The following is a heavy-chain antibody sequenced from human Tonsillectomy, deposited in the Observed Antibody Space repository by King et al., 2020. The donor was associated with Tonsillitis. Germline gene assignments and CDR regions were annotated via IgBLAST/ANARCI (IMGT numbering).Heavy chain of an antibody. CDR2: ISHDEIYT. J-gene: IGHJ5*02. D-gene: IGHD2-15*01. CDR1: GFTFSNFG. Sequence: DVQLVESGGGLVQPGESLRLSCSASGFTFSNFGMHWIRQAPEKGLEFVSVISHDEIYTNYADSVKGRFTISRDNSKNTLYLQMSSLRPEDTALYYCVPEIYVETTGGRWFDPWGQGTLVTVSS. V-gene: IGHV3-64D*06. CDR3: VPEIYVETTGGRWFDP.